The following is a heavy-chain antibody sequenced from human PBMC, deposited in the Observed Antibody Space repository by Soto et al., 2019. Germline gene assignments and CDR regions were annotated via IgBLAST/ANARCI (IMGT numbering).Heavy chain of an antibody. CDR1: GYTFTSYG. CDR3: ARVTMGSGSYDFDY. V-gene: IGHV1-18*01. CDR2: ISAYNGNT. D-gene: IGHD3-10*01. Sequence: ASVKVSCKASGYTFTSYGISWVRQAPGQGLEWMGWISAYNGNTNYAQKLQGRVTMTTDTSTSTAYMELRSLRSDDTAVYYCARVTMGSGSYDFDYWGQGTLVTVSS. J-gene: IGHJ4*02.